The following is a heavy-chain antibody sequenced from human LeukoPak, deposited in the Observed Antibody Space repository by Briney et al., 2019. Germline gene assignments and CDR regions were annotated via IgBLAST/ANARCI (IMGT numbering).Heavy chain of an antibody. J-gene: IGHJ4*02. Sequence: SETLSLTCAVSGGSISSGGYSGSWIRQPPGKGLEWIGYIYHSGSTYYNPSLKSRVTISVDRSKNQFSLKLSSVTAADTAVYYCASVSWGNSFDYWGQGTLVTVSS. CDR1: GGSISSGGYS. CDR2: IYHSGST. V-gene: IGHV4-30-2*01. CDR3: ASVSWGNSFDY. D-gene: IGHD7-27*01.